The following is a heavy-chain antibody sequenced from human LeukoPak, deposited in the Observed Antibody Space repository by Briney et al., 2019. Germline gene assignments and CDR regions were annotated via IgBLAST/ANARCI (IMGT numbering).Heavy chain of an antibody. CDR2: LSVTGDDT. CDR3: AREDMTTVTTRWAFDI. J-gene: IGHJ3*02. V-gene: IGHV3-23*01. CDR1: GFTFSSYG. Sequence: GGSLRLSWAASGFTFSSYGMTWVRQAPGKGLEWVSTLSVTGDDTFYADSVRGRFTIYRDNSKNTLYLQMNSLRAEDTAVYYCAREDMTTVTTRWAFDIWGQGSMVTVSS. D-gene: IGHD4-17*01.